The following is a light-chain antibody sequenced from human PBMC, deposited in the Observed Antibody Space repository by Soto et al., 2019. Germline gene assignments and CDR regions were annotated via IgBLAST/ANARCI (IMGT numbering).Light chain of an antibody. CDR2: GAS. Sequence: EIVMTQSPATLSASPGDKATLSCRASEATSTYLAWYQQKPGQPPRLLIFGASSRATGVSARFSGSRSGTEFTLTIASLQSEDVAVYYCQQYNRWPRTFGQGTKVDIK. CDR1: EATSTY. CDR3: QQYNRWPRT. V-gene: IGKV3-15*01. J-gene: IGKJ1*01.